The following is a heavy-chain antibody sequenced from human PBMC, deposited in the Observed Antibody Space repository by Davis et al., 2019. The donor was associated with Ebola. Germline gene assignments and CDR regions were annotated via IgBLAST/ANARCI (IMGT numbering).Heavy chain of an antibody. CDR1: GFSVSSNY. V-gene: IGHV3-21*01. D-gene: IGHD3-9*01. CDR2: ISGSGEST. Sequence: PGGSLRLSCAASGFSVSSNYMTWVRQAPGKGLEWVSGISGSGESTFYANSVKGRFTISRDNAKNSLYLQMNSLRAEDTAVYYCARDAFSLSRYDTEDHWGQGTLVTVSS. J-gene: IGHJ4*02. CDR3: ARDAFSLSRYDTEDH.